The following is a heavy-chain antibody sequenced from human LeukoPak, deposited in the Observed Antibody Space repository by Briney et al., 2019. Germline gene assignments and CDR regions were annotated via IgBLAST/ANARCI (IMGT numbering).Heavy chain of an antibody. Sequence: ASVKVSCKAFEYTFTSYDMHWVRQAPGQGLEWMGIIKPTSGSTSYAQKFQGRVTMTRDTSTSTFYMELSSLRSEDTAVYFCARERPSSYYFDYWGQGTLVTVSS. CDR3: ARERPSSYYFDY. J-gene: IGHJ4*02. V-gene: IGHV1-46*01. CDR2: IKPTSGST. CDR1: EYTFTSYD.